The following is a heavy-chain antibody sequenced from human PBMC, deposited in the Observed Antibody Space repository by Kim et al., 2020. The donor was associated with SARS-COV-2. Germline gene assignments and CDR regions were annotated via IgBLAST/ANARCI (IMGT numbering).Heavy chain of an antibody. D-gene: IGHD5-18*01. CDR1: GGTFSSYA. Sequence: SVKVSCKASGGTFSSYAISWVRQAPGQGLEWMGRIIPILGIANYAQKFQGRVTITADKSTSTAYMELSSLRSEDTAVYYCARDVGYSYGLKALVYWGQGTLVTVSS. J-gene: IGHJ4*02. V-gene: IGHV1-69*04. CDR2: IIPILGIA. CDR3: ARDVGYSYGLKALVY.